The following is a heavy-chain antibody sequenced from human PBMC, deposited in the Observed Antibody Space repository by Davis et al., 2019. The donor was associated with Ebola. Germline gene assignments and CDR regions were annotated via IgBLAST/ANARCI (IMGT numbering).Heavy chain of an antibody. V-gene: IGHV3-11*06. D-gene: IGHD2/OR15-2a*01. CDR1: GFTFSDYY. Sequence: GGSLRLSCAASGFTFSDYYMSWIRQAPGKGLEWVSYISSSSSYTNYADSVKGRFTISRDNSKNTLYLQMNSLRVEDSAVYYCARSPGIRLWGFDPWGQGTLVTVSS. CDR2: ISSSSSYT. CDR3: ARSPGIRLWGFDP. J-gene: IGHJ5*02.